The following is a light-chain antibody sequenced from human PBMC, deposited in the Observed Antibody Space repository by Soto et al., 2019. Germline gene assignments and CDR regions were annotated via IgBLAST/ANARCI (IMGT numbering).Light chain of an antibody. J-gene: IGKJ1*01. CDR3: QQYNNWPRT. CDR2: GAS. Sequence: EIVMTQSPATLSVSPGERGTLSCRASQSVSSNLAWYQQNPGQAPRLLIYGASTRATGIPARLSGSGSGTEFTLTISSLQSEDFAVYYCQQYNNWPRTFGQGTKVDIK. V-gene: IGKV3-15*01. CDR1: QSVSSN.